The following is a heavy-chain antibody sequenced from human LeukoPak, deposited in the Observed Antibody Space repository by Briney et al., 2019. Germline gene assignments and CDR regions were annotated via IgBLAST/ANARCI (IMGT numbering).Heavy chain of an antibody. J-gene: IGHJ4*02. V-gene: IGHV4-34*01. CDR2: INHSGST. CDR3: ARIPTRWYSSSWYLDYFDY. CDR1: GGSFSGYY. Sequence: SETLSLTCAVYGGSFSGYYWSWIRQPPGKGLEWIGEINHSGSTNYNPSLKSRVTISVDTSKNQFSLKLSSVTAADTAVYYCARIPTRWYSSSWYLDYFDYWGQGTLVTVSS. D-gene: IGHD6-13*01.